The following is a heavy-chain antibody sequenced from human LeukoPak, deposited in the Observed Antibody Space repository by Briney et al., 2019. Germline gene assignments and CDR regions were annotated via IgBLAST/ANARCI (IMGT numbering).Heavy chain of an antibody. D-gene: IGHD3-22*01. CDR2: INPNSGGT. J-gene: IGHJ3*02. V-gene: IGHV1-2*02. CDR1: GYTFTGYY. Sequence: ASVKVSCKASGYTFTGYYIHWVRQAPGQGLEWMGWINPNSGGTNYAQKFQGRVTMTRDTSISTAYMELSRLRSDDTAVYYCASIIIHDSSASGAFDIWGQGTMVTVSS. CDR3: ASIIIHDSSASGAFDI.